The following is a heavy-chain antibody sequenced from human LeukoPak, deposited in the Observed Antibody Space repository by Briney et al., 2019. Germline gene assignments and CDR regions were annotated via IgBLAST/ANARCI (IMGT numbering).Heavy chain of an antibody. J-gene: IGHJ5*02. Sequence: SVKVSCKASGGTFSSYAISWVRQAPGQGLEWMGGIIPIFGTANYAQKFQGRVTITTDESTSTAYMELSSLRSEDTAVYYCAREGLYGDNWFDPWGQGTLVTVSS. CDR3: AREGLYGDNWFDP. CDR2: IIPIFGTA. D-gene: IGHD3-10*01. V-gene: IGHV1-69*05. CDR1: GGTFSSYA.